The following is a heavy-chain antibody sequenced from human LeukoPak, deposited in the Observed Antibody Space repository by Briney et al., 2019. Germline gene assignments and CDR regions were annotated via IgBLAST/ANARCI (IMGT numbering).Heavy chain of an antibody. CDR1: GDSISDYY. CDR2: IYYSGNT. CDR3: ARDKWSGGGLAQFDP. V-gene: IGHV4-59*01. J-gene: IGHJ5*02. Sequence: SETLSLTCTVSGDSISDYYWSWIRQPPGKGLEWIAYIYYSGNTKVNPSLKRRVTVSVDTSKNQFSLKVTSVTAADTAVYYCARDKWSGGGLAQFDPWGQGTLVTVSS. D-gene: IGHD2-15*01.